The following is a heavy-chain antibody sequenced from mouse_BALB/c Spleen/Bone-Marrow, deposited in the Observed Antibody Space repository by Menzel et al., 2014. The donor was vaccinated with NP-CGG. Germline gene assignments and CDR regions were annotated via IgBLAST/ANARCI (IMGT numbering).Heavy chain of an antibody. CDR1: GISITTGNYR. Sequence: EVKLEESGPGLVKPSQTVSLTCTVTGISITTGNYRWSWIRQFPGNKLEWIGFIYYSGTITYNPSLTSRTTITRDTSKNQFLLEMNSLTAEDTATYYCARAYYRYAMDYWGQGTSVTVSS. D-gene: IGHD2-14*01. CDR3: ARAYYRYAMDY. CDR2: IYYSGTI. V-gene: IGHV3-5*02. J-gene: IGHJ4*01.